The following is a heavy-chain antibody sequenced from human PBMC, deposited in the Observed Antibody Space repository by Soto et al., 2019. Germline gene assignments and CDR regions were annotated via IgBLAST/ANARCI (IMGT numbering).Heavy chain of an antibody. D-gene: IGHD5-18*01. J-gene: IGHJ6*02. CDR2: ISYDGSNK. CDR1: GFTFSTFA. V-gene: IGHV3-30-3*01. Sequence: QVQLVESGGGVVQPGRSLSLSCAASGFTFSTFAMHWVRQAPGKGLEWVAGISYDGSNKYYANSVKGRFTISRDNSKNTLYMQMSRLRAEDTAVYSCARDIHNYGLNYHSYGLDVWGLGTTVTVSS. CDR3: ARDIHNYGLNYHSYGLDV.